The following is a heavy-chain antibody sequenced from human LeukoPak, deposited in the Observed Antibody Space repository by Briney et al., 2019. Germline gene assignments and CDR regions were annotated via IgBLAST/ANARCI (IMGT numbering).Heavy chain of an antibody. CDR3: ARGVFRGYSGSYSAYYYYGMDV. CDR2: INSDGSST. J-gene: IGHJ6*02. D-gene: IGHD1-26*01. Sequence: GGSLRLSCAASGFTFSSYWMHWVRQAPGKGLVWVSRINSDGSSTSYADSVKGRFTISRDNAKNTLYLQMNSLRAEDTAVYYCARGVFRGYSGSYSAYYYYGMDVWGQGTTVTVSS. V-gene: IGHV3-74*01. CDR1: GFTFSSYW.